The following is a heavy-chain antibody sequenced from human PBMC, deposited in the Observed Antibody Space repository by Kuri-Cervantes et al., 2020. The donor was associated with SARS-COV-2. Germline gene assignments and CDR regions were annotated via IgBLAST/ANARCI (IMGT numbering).Heavy chain of an antibody. CDR2: IRDICISSRI. V-gene: IGHV3-72*01. J-gene: IGHJ5*02. CDR1: GFSFSDHY. CDR3: VTLFSWVTTPAA. Sequence: GGSPRLSCLASGFSFSDHYLDWVRQAPGKGLEWVGRIRDICISSRIRYAASENGRFTISRDDSKNSLYLHMNSLNTEDTAVYYCVTLFSWVTTPAAWGQGTLVTVSS. D-gene: IGHD4-17*01.